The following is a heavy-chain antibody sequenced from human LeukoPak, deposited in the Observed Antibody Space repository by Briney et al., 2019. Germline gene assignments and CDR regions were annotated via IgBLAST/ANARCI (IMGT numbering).Heavy chain of an antibody. CDR2: ISAYNGNT. D-gene: IGHD4-17*01. J-gene: IGHJ4*02. Sequence: GASVKVSCKASGYTFTSYGISWVRQAPGQGLEWMGWISAYNGNTNYAQKLQGRVTMTTDTSTSTAYMELRSLRSDDTAVYYCARGLINYGDSHYGDYWGQGTLVTVSS. V-gene: IGHV1-18*01. CDR3: ARGLINYGDSHYGDY. CDR1: GYTFTSYG.